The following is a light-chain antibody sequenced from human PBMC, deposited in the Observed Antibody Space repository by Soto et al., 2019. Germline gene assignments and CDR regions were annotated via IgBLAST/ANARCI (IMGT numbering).Light chain of an antibody. J-gene: IGKJ2*02. CDR1: KSVLYSSDNRNY. CDR2: CAS. CDR3: HQYYSNPRT. Sequence: DIVMTQSPESLAVSLGGRATINCKSSKSVLYSSDNRNYLGWYQQRPGQPPKLLIYCASTRGTGVPDRCSGSGSGADVTLTIISRQAEDVSVYYCHQYYSNPRTFGQGTKLDIK. V-gene: IGKV4-1*01.